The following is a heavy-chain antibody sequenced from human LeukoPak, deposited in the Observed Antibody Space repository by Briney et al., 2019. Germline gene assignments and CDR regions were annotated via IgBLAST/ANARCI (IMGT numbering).Heavy chain of an antibody. V-gene: IGHV1-46*01. J-gene: IGHJ4*02. Sequence: ASVKVSCKASGYTFTSYYMHWGRQAPGQGLEWMGIINPSGGSTRYAQKFQGRVTMTRDTSTSTVYMELSSLRSEDTAVYYCAREFPRIYYFEYWGQGTLVTVSS. CDR2: INPSGGST. CDR3: AREFPRIYYFEY. CDR1: GYTFTSYY. D-gene: IGHD2-15*01.